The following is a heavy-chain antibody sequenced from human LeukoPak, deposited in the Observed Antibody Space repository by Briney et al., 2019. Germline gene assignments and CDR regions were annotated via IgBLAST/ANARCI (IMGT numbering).Heavy chain of an antibody. Sequence: SETLSLTCAVYGGSFSGYYWSWIRQPPGKGLEWIGEINHSGSTNYNPSLKSRVTISVDTSKNQFSLKLSSVTAADTAVYYCARGRSGYTFNYYYYYGMDVWGQGTTVTV. CDR3: ARGRSGYTFNYYYYYGMDV. CDR2: INHSGST. D-gene: IGHD3-3*01. V-gene: IGHV4-34*01. J-gene: IGHJ6*02. CDR1: GGSFSGYY.